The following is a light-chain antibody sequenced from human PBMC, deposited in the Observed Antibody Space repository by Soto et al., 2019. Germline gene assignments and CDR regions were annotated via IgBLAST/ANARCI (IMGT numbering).Light chain of an antibody. CDR3: CSYAPTSTFV. V-gene: IGLV2-23*01. J-gene: IGLJ1*01. CDR1: SNVVGNYNL. CDR2: EGS. Sequence: QSALTQPASVSGSPGQSITISCTGTSNVVGNYNLVSWYQQHPGKAPKLIIYEGSKRPSGVSNRFSGSKSGNTASLTVSGLQAEDEADYYCCSYAPTSTFVFGTGTKVTVL.